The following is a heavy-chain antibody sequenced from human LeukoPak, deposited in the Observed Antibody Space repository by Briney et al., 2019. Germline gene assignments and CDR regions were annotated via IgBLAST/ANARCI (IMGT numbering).Heavy chain of an antibody. CDR3: ARSEGSWGNYYFDY. D-gene: IGHD3-16*01. CDR2: LNWNGEST. V-gene: IGHV3-20*04. J-gene: IGHJ4*02. Sequence: PGGSLRLSCTPYGLIFNDFGLTWVRQAPGKGMEWVSSLNWNGESTGYADSVKGRFTISRDNAKNSLYLQMASLRAEDTAFYYCARSEGSWGNYYFDYWGQGTLVTVSS. CDR1: GLIFNDFG.